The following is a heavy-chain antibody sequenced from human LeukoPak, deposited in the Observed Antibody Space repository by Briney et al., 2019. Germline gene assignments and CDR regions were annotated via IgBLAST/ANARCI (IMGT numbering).Heavy chain of an antibody. V-gene: IGHV4-61*01. Sequence: SETLSLTCTVSGGSISSGSYYWSWIRQPPGKGLEWIGYVYYTGNTNYNPSLKSRVTISVDTSKNQFSLKVSSVTAADTAVYYCARGVKAESYYMDVWGKGTTVTVSS. CDR1: GGSISSGSYY. CDR3: ARGVKAESYYMDV. J-gene: IGHJ6*03. D-gene: IGHD2-21*01. CDR2: VYYTGNT.